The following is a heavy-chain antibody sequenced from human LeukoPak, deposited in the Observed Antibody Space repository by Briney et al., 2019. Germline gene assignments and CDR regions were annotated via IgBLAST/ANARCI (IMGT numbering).Heavy chain of an antibody. J-gene: IGHJ5*02. Sequence: ASVKVSCKTSGYTFTSFDINWVRHTTGHGPEWMGWVNCDNENTGYARKFQGRVAITRDTSTSTVYLELNNLSSDDTAMYYCTRGPFLNGNAYNWFDPWGQGTLVTVSS. CDR1: GYTFTSFD. CDR2: VNCDNENT. V-gene: IGHV1-8*03. CDR3: TRGPFLNGNAYNWFDP. D-gene: IGHD1-20*01.